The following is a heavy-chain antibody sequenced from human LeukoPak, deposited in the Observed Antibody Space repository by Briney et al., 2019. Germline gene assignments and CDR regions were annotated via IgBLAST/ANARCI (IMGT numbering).Heavy chain of an antibody. J-gene: IGHJ4*02. V-gene: IGHV4-59*01. CDR2: IYYSGST. CDR3: VRGVPYGPSYEFFDY. CDR1: GGSITNFY. Sequence: SETLSLTCTVSGGSITNFYWSWIRQPPGKGLECIGYIYYSGSTNYNPSLKSRVTISLHTSKNQFSLKLNSVTAADTAVYYCVRGVPYGPSYEFFDYWGQGTLVTVSS. D-gene: IGHD3-10*01.